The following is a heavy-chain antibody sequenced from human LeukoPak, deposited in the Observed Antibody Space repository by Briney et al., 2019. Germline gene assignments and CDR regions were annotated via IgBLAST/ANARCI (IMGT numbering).Heavy chain of an antibody. J-gene: IGHJ4*02. CDR1: GDSITSSSYY. V-gene: IGHV4-39*01. D-gene: IGHD1-26*01. CDR3: ARHISYGKAY. CDR2: IYYSGST. Sequence: SETLSLTCTVSGDSITSSSYYWGWIRQPPGQGLEWIGSIYYSGSTYYNPSLKSRVTISVATTKNQFSLKLSSVTAADTAVYYCARHISYGKAYWGQRTLVTVSS.